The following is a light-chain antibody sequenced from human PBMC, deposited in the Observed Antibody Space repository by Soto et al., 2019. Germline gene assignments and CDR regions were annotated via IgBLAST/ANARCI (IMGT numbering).Light chain of an antibody. J-gene: IGKJ2*01. CDR1: QSVLYSSNNKNY. V-gene: IGKV4-1*01. CDR2: WAS. CDR3: QQYYSTPYT. Sequence: DIVMTQSPDSLAVSLGERATANCKSSQSVLYSSNNKNYLAWYQQKPGQPPKLLIYWASTRESGVPDRFSGSGSGTDFTLTISGLQAEDLEVYYCQQYYSTPYTFGQGTKLEIK.